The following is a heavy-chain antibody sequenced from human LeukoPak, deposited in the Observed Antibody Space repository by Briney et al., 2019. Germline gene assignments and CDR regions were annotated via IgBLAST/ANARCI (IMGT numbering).Heavy chain of an antibody. V-gene: IGHV3-23*01. CDR2: ISGSGSST. Sequence: GGSLRLSCAASGFTFSSYAMSWVRQAPGRGLEWVSAISGSGSSTYYADSVKGRFTISRDNSKNTLYLQLNSLRAEDTAVYYCATDGQVWFQGGLDYWGQGTLITVSS. CDR1: GFTFSSYA. D-gene: IGHD3/OR15-3a*01. CDR3: ATDGQVWFQGGLDY. J-gene: IGHJ4*02.